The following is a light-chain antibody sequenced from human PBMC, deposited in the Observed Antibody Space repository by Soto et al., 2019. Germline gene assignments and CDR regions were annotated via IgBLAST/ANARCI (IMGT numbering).Light chain of an antibody. Sequence: QAVVTQEPSLTVSPGGTVTLTCASSTGAVTSDSYPSWFQQKPGQAPRALIYTISNKHSWTPARFSGSLLGGKAALTLSDVQPEDEAAYFCPLSYDGANVFGPGTKVTVL. CDR1: TGAVTSDSY. J-gene: IGLJ1*01. CDR3: PLSYDGANV. V-gene: IGLV7-43*01. CDR2: TIS.